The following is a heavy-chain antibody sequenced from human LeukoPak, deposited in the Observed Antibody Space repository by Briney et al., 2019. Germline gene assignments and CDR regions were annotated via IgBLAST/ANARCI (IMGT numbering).Heavy chain of an antibody. CDR1: GFSFGSYT. D-gene: IGHD3-22*01. J-gene: IGHJ4*02. CDR3: ARDFCPPQWHHASGYLDD. CDR2: VSTTSKDM. V-gene: IGHV3-21*06. Sequence: PGGSLRLSCAASGFSFGSYTMNWVRQAPGKGLEWVSSVSTTSKDMYYADSVKGRFTISRDNAKSLLYLQMNSLRAEDTALYYCARDFCPPQWHHASGYLDDWGQGTLVTVSS.